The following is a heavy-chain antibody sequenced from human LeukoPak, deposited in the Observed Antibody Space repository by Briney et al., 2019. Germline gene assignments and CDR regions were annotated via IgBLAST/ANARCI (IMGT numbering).Heavy chain of an antibody. D-gene: IGHD4-23*01. CDR3: ARDYGGSSPFDY. CDR1: GFTFSSYT. Sequence: GGSLRLSCAASGFTFSSYTMNWVRQAPGKGLEWVSYISSSGSTIYYADSVKGRFTISRDNANNSLYLQMNSLRAEDTAVYYCARDYGGSSPFDYWGQGTLITVSS. CDR2: ISSSGSTI. V-gene: IGHV3-48*03. J-gene: IGHJ4*02.